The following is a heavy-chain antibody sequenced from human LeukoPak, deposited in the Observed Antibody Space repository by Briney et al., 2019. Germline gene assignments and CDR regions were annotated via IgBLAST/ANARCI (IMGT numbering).Heavy chain of an antibody. Sequence: GRSLRLSCAASGFTFSSYAMHWVRQAPGKGLEWVAVISYDGSNKYYADSVKGRFTISRDSSKNTLYLQMNSLRAEDTAVYYCARDRWDIVANFDYWGQGTLVTVSS. V-gene: IGHV3-30*04. CDR3: ARDRWDIVANFDY. J-gene: IGHJ4*02. D-gene: IGHD5-12*01. CDR1: GFTFSSYA. CDR2: ISYDGSNK.